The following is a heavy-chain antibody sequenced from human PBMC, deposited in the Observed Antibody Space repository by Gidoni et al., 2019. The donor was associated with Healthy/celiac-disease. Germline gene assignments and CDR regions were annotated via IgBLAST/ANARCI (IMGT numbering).Heavy chain of an antibody. CDR1: GFTFSSYA. V-gene: IGHV3-23*01. D-gene: IGHD5-12*01. Sequence: EVQLLESGGGLVHPGGSLRLSCAASGFTFSSYAMSWVRQAPGKGLDWGSAISGRGGSRYNADSGKGRFTISRDNSKNTLYLQMNSLRAEDTAVYYCAKYHVYRGDSGYDHYYYYGMDVWGQGTTVTVSS. CDR3: AKYHVYRGDSGYDHYYYYGMDV. CDR2: ISGRGGSR. J-gene: IGHJ6*02.